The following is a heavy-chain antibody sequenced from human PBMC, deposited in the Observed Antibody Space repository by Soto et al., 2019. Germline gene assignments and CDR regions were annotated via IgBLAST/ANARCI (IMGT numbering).Heavy chain of an antibody. Sequence: QITLKESGPTLVKPTQTLTLTCTASGLSFGTSGVGVGWIRQPPGKALEWRALIYWTDDQRYSPSLKSSLTFTKDTSKNQVVLTMTNVDPVDTATYYCASMTTVATASFDIWGQGIMVTVPS. CDR1: GLSFGTSGVG. V-gene: IGHV2-5*01. D-gene: IGHD4-17*01. CDR2: IYWTDDQ. J-gene: IGHJ3*02. CDR3: ASMTTVATASFDI.